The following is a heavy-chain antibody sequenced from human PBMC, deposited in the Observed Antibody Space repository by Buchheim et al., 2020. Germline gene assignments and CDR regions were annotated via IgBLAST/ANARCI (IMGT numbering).Heavy chain of an antibody. CDR3: AVGYYYDIAGNFVGYFDH. Sequence: QVRLQESGPGLVKPSETLSLTCSVSGDSMSNYYWSWNRQPAGKGLEWIGRIYSRGNTNYNPSLRSRVTMTVDTSQNQFTLRLRSVTAADTAVYYCAVGYYYDIAGNFVGYFDHWGQGAL. D-gene: IGHD3-22*01. J-gene: IGHJ4*02. V-gene: IGHV4-4*07. CDR1: GDSMSNYY. CDR2: IYSRGNT.